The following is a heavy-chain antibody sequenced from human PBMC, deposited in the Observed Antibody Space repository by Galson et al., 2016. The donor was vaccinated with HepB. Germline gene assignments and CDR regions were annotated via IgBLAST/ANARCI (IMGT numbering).Heavy chain of an antibody. Sequence: SLRLSCAASGFPFSSYAMHWVRQAPGKGLEWVAVISYDGSNKYYTDSVKGPFTISRDNSKNARYLQMNSLRAEDTAVYYCEREEDNWNYDVGEYVYWGQGTLVTVSS. CDR2: ISYDGSNK. CDR3: EREEDNWNYDVGEYVY. CDR1: GFPFSSYA. J-gene: IGHJ4*02. V-gene: IGHV3-30-3*01. D-gene: IGHD1-7*01.